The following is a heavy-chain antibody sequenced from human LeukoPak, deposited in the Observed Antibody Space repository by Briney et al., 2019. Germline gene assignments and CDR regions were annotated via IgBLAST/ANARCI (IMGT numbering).Heavy chain of an antibody. V-gene: IGHV3-74*03. CDR3: ARTPPPTTVTDAFDI. CDR2: INSDGSRT. Sequence: PGGSLRLSCAASGFTFSSYWMHWVRQAPGKGLVWVSRINSDGSRTTYADSVKGRFTISRDNVKNTLYLQMNSLRVEDTAVYYCARTPPPTTVTDAFDIWGQGTMVTVSS. D-gene: IGHD4-17*01. J-gene: IGHJ3*02. CDR1: GFTFSSYW.